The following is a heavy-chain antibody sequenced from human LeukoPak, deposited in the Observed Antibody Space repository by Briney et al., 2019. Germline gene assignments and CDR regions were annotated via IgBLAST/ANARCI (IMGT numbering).Heavy chain of an antibody. D-gene: IGHD6-13*01. CDR3: GRHTYSSSWYPTY. CDR2: IYYSGST. Sequence: SETLSLTCTVSGASISSSSYYWGWIRQPPGKGLEWIGSIYYSGSTYYNPSLKSRVTISVDTSKNQFSLKLSSVTAADTAVYYCGRHTYSSSWYPTYWGQGTLVTVSS. V-gene: IGHV4-39*01. CDR1: GASISSSSYY. J-gene: IGHJ4*02.